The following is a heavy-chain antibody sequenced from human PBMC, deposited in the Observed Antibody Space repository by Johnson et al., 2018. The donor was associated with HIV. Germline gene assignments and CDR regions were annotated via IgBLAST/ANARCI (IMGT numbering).Heavy chain of an antibody. D-gene: IGHD3-10*01. CDR3: ARGYGSGSGDAFDI. Sequence: QMQLVESGGGLVKPGGSLRLSCAASGFTFSDYYMSWIRQAPGKGLEWVAVISYDGSNKYYADSVKGRFTISRDNSKNTLYLQMNSLRAEDTAVYYCARGYGSGSGDAFDIWGQGTMVTVSS. V-gene: IGHV3-30*03. CDR1: GFTFSDYY. J-gene: IGHJ3*02. CDR2: ISYDGSNK.